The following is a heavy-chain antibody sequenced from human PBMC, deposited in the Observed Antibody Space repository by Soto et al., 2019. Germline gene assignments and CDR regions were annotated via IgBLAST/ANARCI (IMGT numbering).Heavy chain of an antibody. CDR2: IYYSGST. Sequence: SETLSLTCTVSGGSISSGDYYWSWIRQPPGKGLECIGYIYYSGSTNYNPSLKSRVTISVDTSKNQFSLKLSSVTAADTAVYYCARGIEGWYQGRYYYGMDVWGQGTTVTVSS. D-gene: IGHD6-19*01. J-gene: IGHJ6*02. CDR1: GGSISSGDYY. CDR3: ARGIEGWYQGRYYYGMDV. V-gene: IGHV4-61*08.